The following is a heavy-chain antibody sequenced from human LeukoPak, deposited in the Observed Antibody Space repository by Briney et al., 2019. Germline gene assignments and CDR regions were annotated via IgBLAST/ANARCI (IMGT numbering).Heavy chain of an antibody. Sequence: PSETLSLTCTVSGGSISSSSYYWAWIRQPPGKGLEWIGSIYYSGNTYYNPSLKSRVTISVDTSKNQFSLNLSSVTAADTAVYYCARPDKYDFWFDHWGQGTLVTVSS. CDR2: IYYSGNT. V-gene: IGHV4-39*01. J-gene: IGHJ5*02. D-gene: IGHD3-3*01. CDR3: ARPDKYDFWFDH. CDR1: GGSISSSSYY.